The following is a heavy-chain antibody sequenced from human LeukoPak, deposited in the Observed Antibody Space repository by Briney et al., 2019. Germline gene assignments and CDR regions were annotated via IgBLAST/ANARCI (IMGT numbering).Heavy chain of an antibody. CDR2: ISGSSSYI. CDR3: ARANVLLWFGELSYNWFDP. CDR1: GFTFSSYS. J-gene: IGHJ5*02. V-gene: IGHV3-21*01. Sequence: GGSLRLSCAASGFTFSSYSMNWVRQAPGKGLEWVSSISGSSSYIYYADSVKGRFTISRDNAKNSLYLQMNSLRAEDTAVYYCARANVLLWFGELSYNWFDPWGQGTLVTVSS. D-gene: IGHD3-10*01.